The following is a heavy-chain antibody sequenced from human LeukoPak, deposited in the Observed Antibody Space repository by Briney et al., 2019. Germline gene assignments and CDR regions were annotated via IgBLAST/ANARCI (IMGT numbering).Heavy chain of an antibody. D-gene: IGHD2-15*01. CDR3: ARERYCSGGICYSGNWFDP. Sequence: SETLSLTCTVSGGSISSGDYYWSWIRQPPGKGLEWIGCIYYTGSTYYNPSLKSRVTISVDASRNQFSLKLSSVTAADTAVYYCARERYCSGGICYSGNWFDPWGQGTLVTVSS. V-gene: IGHV4-30-4*01. CDR1: GGSISSGDYY. J-gene: IGHJ5*02. CDR2: IYYTGST.